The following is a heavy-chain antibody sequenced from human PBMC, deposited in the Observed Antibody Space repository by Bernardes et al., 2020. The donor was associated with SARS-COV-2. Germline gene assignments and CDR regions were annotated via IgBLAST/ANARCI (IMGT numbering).Heavy chain of an antibody. CDR3: ARDVGGTDWRFGFDV. J-gene: IGHJ3*01. V-gene: IGHV3-21*01. CDR2: ISGAGLST. CDR1: GFTFSSYL. D-gene: IGHD3-9*01. Sequence: GGSLRLSRAASGFTFSSYLFSWFRQAPGKGLEWVSSISGAGLSTYYGDSVRGRFTTSRDNTRKSVFLQMESLRAEDTAVYYCARDVGGTDWRFGFDVWGPGTMVHVSS.